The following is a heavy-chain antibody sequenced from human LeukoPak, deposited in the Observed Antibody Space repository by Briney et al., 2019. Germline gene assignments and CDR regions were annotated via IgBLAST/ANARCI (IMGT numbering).Heavy chain of an antibody. V-gene: IGHV4-59*01. Sequence: SETLSLTCTVSGGSLSNYYWSWIRQPPGKGLEWIGYIHDSGSTNYNPSLKSRVSISLDTSKNHFSLKLISVTAADTAVYYCARATYCHGSGSYIHYYMDIWGKGTTVTVSS. CDR2: IHDSGST. D-gene: IGHD3-10*01. CDR1: GGSLSNYY. CDR3: ARATYCHGSGSYIHYYMDI. J-gene: IGHJ6*03.